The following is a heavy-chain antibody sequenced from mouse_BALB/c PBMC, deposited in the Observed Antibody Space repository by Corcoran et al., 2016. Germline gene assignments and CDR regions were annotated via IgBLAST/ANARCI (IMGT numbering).Heavy chain of an antibody. V-gene: IGHV9-1*02. J-gene: IGHJ4*01. CDR3: AREPYAMDY. CDR1: GYTLTNYG. Sequence: QIQLVQSGPELKKPGETVKNSCKDSGYTLTNYGMNWLKQDQGKGLKWMGWIKTYTGEPTYADEFKGRFAFSLETSASTAYLQINNLKNEDMATYFCAREPYAMDYWGQGTSVTVSS. CDR2: IKTYTGEP.